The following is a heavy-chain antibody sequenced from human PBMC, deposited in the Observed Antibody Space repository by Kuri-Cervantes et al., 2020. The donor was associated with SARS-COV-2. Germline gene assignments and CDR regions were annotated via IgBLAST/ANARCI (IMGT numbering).Heavy chain of an antibody. CDR1: GGSISSYY. Sequence: SETLSLTCTVSGGSISSYYWSWIRQPPGKGLEWIGYIYYSGSTNYNPSLKSRVTISVDTSKNQFSLKLSSGTAADTAVYYCARVPSTGFGELLSAFDIWGQGTMVTVSS. CDR2: IYYSGST. V-gene: IGHV4-59*01. J-gene: IGHJ3*02. CDR3: ARVPSTGFGELLSAFDI. D-gene: IGHD3-10*01.